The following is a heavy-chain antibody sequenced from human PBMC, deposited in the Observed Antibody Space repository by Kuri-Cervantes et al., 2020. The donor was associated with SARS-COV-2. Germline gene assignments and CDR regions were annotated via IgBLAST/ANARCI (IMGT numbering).Heavy chain of an antibody. V-gene: IGHV3-7*01. CDR1: GFTFSSYW. CDR2: IKQDGSEK. D-gene: IGHD6-6*01. J-gene: IGHJ4*02. Sequence: GESLKISCAASGFTFSSYWMSWVRQAPGKGLEWVANIKQDGSEKYYVDSVKGRFTISRDNAKNSLYLRMNSLRAEDTAVYYCARDREFIAARIFDYWGQGALVTVSS. CDR3: ARDREFIAARIFDY.